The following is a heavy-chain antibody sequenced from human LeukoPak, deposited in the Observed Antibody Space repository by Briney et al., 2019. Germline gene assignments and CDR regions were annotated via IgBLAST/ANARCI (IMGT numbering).Heavy chain of an antibody. D-gene: IGHD1-7*01. CDR1: GYTFTIYY. CDR3: ARGMQGTTSWFDP. J-gene: IGHJ5*02. CDR2: INPSGGST. Sequence: ASVKLSWKASGYTFTIYYMHWVRHAPGQGLGRKGIINPSGGSTSYAQKFQGRVTMTRDMSTSTVYMELSSLRSEDTAVYYCARGMQGTTSWFDPWGQGTLVTVSS. V-gene: IGHV1-46*01.